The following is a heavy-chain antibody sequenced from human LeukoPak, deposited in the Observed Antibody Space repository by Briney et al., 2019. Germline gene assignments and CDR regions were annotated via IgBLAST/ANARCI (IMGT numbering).Heavy chain of an antibody. J-gene: IGHJ4*02. V-gene: IGHV5-51*01. CDR3: ARQDPNYYDSSGFIDY. Sequence: GESLKISCKGSGYSFTTYWIGWVRQMPGKGLEWMGIIYPGDSDTRYSPSFQGQVTISADKSISTAYLQWSSLKASDTAVYYCARQDPNYYDSSGFIDYWGQGTLVTVSS. CDR2: IYPGDSDT. CDR1: GYSFTTYW. D-gene: IGHD3-22*01.